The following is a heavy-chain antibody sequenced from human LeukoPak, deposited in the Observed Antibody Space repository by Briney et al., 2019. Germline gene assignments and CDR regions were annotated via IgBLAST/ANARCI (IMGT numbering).Heavy chain of an antibody. CDR3: ARGARDSSSSVALYYFDY. D-gene: IGHD6-6*01. J-gene: IGHJ4*02. V-gene: IGHV1-8*03. CDR2: MNPNSGNT. CDR1: GYTFTSYD. Sequence: AASVKVSCKASGYTFTSYDINWVRQATGQGLEWMGWMNPNSGNTGYAPKFQGRVTITRNTSISTAYMELSSLRSEDTAVYYCARGARDSSSSVALYYFDYWGQGTLVTVSS.